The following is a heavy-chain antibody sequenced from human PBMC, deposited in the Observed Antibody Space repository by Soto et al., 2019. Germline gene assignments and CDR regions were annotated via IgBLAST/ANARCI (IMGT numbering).Heavy chain of an antibody. D-gene: IGHD3-22*01. CDR2: ISYDGSNK. J-gene: IGHJ6*02. CDR3: AGGSYYYDSSGKRGYYGMDV. CDR1: GFTLTGYG. Sequence: PGGSLRLSCAASGFTLTGYGMHWVRQAPGKGLEWVAVISYDGSNKYSADSVKGRFTISRDNSKNTLYLQMNSLRAGDTAVYYCAGGSYYYDSSGKRGYYGMDVWGQGTTVTVSS. V-gene: IGHV3-30*03.